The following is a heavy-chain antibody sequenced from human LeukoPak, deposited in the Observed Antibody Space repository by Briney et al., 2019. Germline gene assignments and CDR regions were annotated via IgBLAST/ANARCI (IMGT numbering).Heavy chain of an antibody. Sequence: SETLSLTCAVYGGSFSGYYWSWIRQPPGKGLEWIGEINHSGSTNYNASLKSRVTISVDASKNQFSLRLSSVTAADTAVYYCAPRGDIEHSYGYGKWFDPWGQGTRVTVSS. CDR3: APRGDIEHSYGYGKWFDP. CDR2: INHSGST. J-gene: IGHJ5*02. D-gene: IGHD5-18*01. V-gene: IGHV4-34*01. CDR1: GGSFSGYY.